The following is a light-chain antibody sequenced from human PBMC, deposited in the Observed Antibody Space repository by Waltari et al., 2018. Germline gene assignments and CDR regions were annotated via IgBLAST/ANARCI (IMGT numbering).Light chain of an antibody. CDR1: SSDVGGSDF. CDR2: EIT. Sequence: QSALTQPPSASGSPGQSITIACTGPSSDVGGSDFFSWYQQYPGKAPKLIIYEITKRPSGVPDRFSGSKSGNTASLTVSGLQPEDEAEYFCSSYAATYNFVFGGGTKLTV. J-gene: IGLJ3*02. CDR3: SSYAATYNFV. V-gene: IGLV2-8*01.